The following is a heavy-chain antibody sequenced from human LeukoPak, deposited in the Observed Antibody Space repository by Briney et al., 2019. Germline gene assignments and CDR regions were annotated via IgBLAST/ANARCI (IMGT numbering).Heavy chain of an antibody. Sequence: GRPLRLSCAASGFTFSTSAMHWVRQAPGKGLEWMTLISYDGSYKYYADSVKGRFTISRDNSKNTLYLQMNSLGADDTAVYYCVQDWAWGAFGSWGQGTLVTVSS. CDR3: VQDWAWGAFGS. J-gene: IGHJ4*02. D-gene: IGHD7-27*01. CDR1: GFTFSTSA. CDR2: ISYDGSYK. V-gene: IGHV3-30*04.